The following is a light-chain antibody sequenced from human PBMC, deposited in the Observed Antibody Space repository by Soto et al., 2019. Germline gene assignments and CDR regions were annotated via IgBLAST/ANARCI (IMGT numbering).Light chain of an antibody. CDR2: GAS. CDR3: QQYNSYDMWS. J-gene: IGKJ1*01. V-gene: IGKV3-15*01. CDR1: QSVSSN. Sequence: EIVMTQSPATLSVSPGERATLSCRASQSVSSNLAWYQQKPGQAPRLLIYGASTRATGIPARFSGSGSGTEFTLTISSLQSEDFAVYYCQQYNSYDMWSFGQGTKVELK.